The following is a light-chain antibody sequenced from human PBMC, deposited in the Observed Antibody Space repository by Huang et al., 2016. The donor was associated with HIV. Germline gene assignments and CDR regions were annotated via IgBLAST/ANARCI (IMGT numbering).Light chain of an antibody. Sequence: EIVLTQSPATLSLSPGERATLSCRASQSISNSLAWYPQKPGQAPRLLIYEASNGATGIPARFSGSGSGTDFTLTISSLEPDDFAVYYCQQRDDWPLTFGGGTRMDIK. CDR3: QQRDDWPLT. CDR2: EAS. CDR1: QSISNS. J-gene: IGKJ4*01. V-gene: IGKV3-11*01.